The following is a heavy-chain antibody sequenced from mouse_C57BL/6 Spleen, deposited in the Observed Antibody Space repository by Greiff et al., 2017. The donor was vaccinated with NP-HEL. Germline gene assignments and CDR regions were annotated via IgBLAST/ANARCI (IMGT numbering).Heavy chain of an antibody. D-gene: IGHD1-1*01. V-gene: IGHV1-18*01. CDR1: GYTFTDYN. CDR3: ARSPYYYGSSFPYAMDY. J-gene: IGHJ4*01. Sequence: EVQLQQSGPELVKPGASVKIPCKASGYTFTDYNMDWVKQSHGKSLEWIGDINPNNGGTIYNQKFKGKATLTVDKSSSTAYMELRSLTSEDTAVYYCARSPYYYGSSFPYAMDYWGQGTSVTVSS. CDR2: INPNNGGT.